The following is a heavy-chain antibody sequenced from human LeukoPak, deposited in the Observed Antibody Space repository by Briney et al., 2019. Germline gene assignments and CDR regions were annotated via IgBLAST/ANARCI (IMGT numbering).Heavy chain of an antibody. CDR2: LFTGGGRT. CDR3: AKECDYSPGHKFDL. Sequence: GGSLRLSCAASGFTFNNYLMSWVRQAPGKGLGWVSVLFTGGGRTLYADSVKGRFTISGDTSRTTLYLQMNGLRAEDTAVYYCAKECDYSPGHKFDLWGQGTLVTVSS. V-gene: IGHV3-23*01. J-gene: IGHJ4*02. D-gene: IGHD3-10*01. CDR1: GFTFNNYL.